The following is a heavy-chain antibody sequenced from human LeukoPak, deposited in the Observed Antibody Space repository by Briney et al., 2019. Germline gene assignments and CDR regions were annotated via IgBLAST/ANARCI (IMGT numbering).Heavy chain of an antibody. CDR3: AIEPLRSYYPLFDI. CDR1: GGSISSGSYY. CDR2: IYTSGST. J-gene: IGHJ3*02. V-gene: IGHV4-61*02. D-gene: IGHD1-26*01. Sequence: SQTLSLTCTVSGGSISSGSYYWSWIRQPAGKGLEWIGRIYTSGSTNYNPSLKSRVTISVDTSKNQFSLKLSSVTATDTAVYYCAIEPLRSYYPLFDIWGQGTMVTVSS.